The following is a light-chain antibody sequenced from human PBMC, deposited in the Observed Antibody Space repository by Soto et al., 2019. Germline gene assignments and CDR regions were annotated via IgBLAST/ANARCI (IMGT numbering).Light chain of an antibody. CDR3: QQRSNWLYT. Sequence: EIVLTQSPATLSLSPGERATLSCRASQSVSSYLAWYQQKPGQAPRLLIYDASNRATDIPARFSGSGSGTDFTLTISSLEPDDFAVYYCQQRSNWLYTFGQGTKLEIK. CDR2: DAS. V-gene: IGKV3-11*01. CDR1: QSVSSY. J-gene: IGKJ2*01.